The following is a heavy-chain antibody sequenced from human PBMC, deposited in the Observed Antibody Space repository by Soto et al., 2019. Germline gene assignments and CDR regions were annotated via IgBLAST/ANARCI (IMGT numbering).Heavy chain of an antibody. Sequence: PGGSLRLSCAASGFTFSSYAMSWVRQAPGKGLEWVSAISGSGGSTYYADSVKGRFTISRDNSKNTPYLQMNSLRAEDTAVYYCAKVPRDSSGYYLYYFDYWGQGTLVTVSS. CDR1: GFTFSSYA. J-gene: IGHJ4*02. CDR3: AKVPRDSSGYYLYYFDY. CDR2: ISGSGGST. D-gene: IGHD3-22*01. V-gene: IGHV3-23*01.